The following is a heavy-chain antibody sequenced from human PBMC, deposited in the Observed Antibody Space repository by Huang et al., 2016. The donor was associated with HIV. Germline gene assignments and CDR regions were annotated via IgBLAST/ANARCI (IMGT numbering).Heavy chain of an antibody. V-gene: IGHV4-59*11. CDR1: GGSISTHY. CDR3: ARDHHDICLGYRRMYFVDP. J-gene: IGHJ5*02. Sequence: QVQLQESGPGLVKPSETLSLTCTVSGGSISTHYWSCIRQPPGKGLEWIGSIYYSVSSNDSPSLKSPVTILLDTSQNQFSLRVNYVTAAATALYYCARDHHDICLGYRRMYFVDPWVQGTLVTVS. CDR2: IYYSVSS. D-gene: IGHD3-9*01.